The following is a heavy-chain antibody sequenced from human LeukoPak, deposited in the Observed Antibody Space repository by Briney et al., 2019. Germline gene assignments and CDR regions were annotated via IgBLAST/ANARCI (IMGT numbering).Heavy chain of an antibody. V-gene: IGHV3-48*03. CDR2: ISSSGSTI. J-gene: IGHJ4*02. D-gene: IGHD3-22*01. Sequence: PGGSLRLSCAASRFTFSSYEMNWVRQAPGKGLEWVSYISSSGSTIYYADSVKGRFTISRDNAKNSLYLQMNSLRAEDTAVYYCARVAMIDPYYFDYWGQGTLVTVSS. CDR3: ARVAMIDPYYFDY. CDR1: RFTFSSYE.